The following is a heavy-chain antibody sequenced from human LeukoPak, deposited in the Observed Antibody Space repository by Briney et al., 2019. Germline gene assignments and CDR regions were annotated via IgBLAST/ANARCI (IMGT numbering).Heavy chain of an antibody. Sequence: PGGSLRLSCAASGSTFRDQYMDWVRQAPGKGLQWVGLTGNKASRYITEYAASVEGRFTISRDDSRNSLYLQMNSLKTEDTALYYCTRGYSGVSVYAFDIWGQGTMVTVSS. J-gene: IGHJ3*02. V-gene: IGHV3-72*01. CDR2: TGNKASRYIT. CDR3: TRGYSGVSVYAFDI. CDR1: GSTFRDQY. D-gene: IGHD1-26*01.